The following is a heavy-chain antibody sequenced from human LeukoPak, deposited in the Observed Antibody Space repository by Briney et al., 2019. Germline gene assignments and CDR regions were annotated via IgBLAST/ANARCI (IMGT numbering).Heavy chain of an antibody. CDR3: AKDQEVLWFGELLSNVDY. CDR2: ISYDGSNK. V-gene: IGHV3-30*18. J-gene: IGHJ4*02. D-gene: IGHD3-10*01. CDR1: GFTFSNFW. Sequence: GGSLRLSCTASGFTFSNFWMGWVRQAPGKGLEWVAVISYDGSNKYYADSVKGRFTISRDNSKNTLYLQMNSLRAEDTAVYYCAKDQEVLWFGELLSNVDYWGQGTLVTVSS.